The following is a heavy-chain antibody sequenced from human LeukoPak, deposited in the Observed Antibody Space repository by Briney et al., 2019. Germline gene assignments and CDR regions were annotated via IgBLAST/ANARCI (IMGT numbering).Heavy chain of an antibody. J-gene: IGHJ6*02. CDR3: ARDSQPPLLLRRRAPGFRYYYGMDV. CDR2: ISSSCSTI. D-gene: IGHD2-15*01. V-gene: IGHV3-48*04. CDR1: GFTLSSYV. Sequence: QPGGSLRLSCVTSGFTLSSYVLSWVRQAPGKGLEWVSYISSSCSTIYYADSVKGRFTISRDNAKNSLYLQMNSLRAEDTAVYYCARDSQPPLLLRRRAPGFRYYYGMDVWGQGTTVTVSS.